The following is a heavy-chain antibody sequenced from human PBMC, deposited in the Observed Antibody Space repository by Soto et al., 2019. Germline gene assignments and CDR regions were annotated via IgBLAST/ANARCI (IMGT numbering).Heavy chain of an antibody. CDR3: VATYGDYLDY. D-gene: IGHD4-17*01. Sequence: GESLKISCKGSGYKFTTYWIGWVRQMPGKGLEWMAIIYPDDSDGRYSPSSQGQVTISADKSISTAYLQWSSLKASDTAIYYCVATYGDYLDYWGQGTLVTVSS. CDR2: IYPDDSDG. J-gene: IGHJ4*02. V-gene: IGHV5-51*01. CDR1: GYKFTTYW.